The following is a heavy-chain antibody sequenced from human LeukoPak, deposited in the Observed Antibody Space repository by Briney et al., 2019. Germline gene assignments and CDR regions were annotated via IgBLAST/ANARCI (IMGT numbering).Heavy chain of an antibody. D-gene: IGHD3-10*01. CDR2: IYYSGST. J-gene: IGHJ2*01. Sequence: SETLSLTCTVSGGSISSYYWSWIRQPPGKGLEWIGYIYYSGSTNYNPSLKSRVTISVDTSKNQFSLKLTSVTAADTAVYYCARVNSGSHWYFDLWGRGTLITVSS. CDR1: GGSISSYY. CDR3: ARVNSGSHWYFDL. V-gene: IGHV4-59*01.